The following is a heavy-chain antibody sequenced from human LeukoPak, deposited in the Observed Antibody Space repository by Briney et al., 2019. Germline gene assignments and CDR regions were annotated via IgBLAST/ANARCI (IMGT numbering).Heavy chain of an antibody. CDR3: AIHYYDSSGYLWTSLDY. D-gene: IGHD3-22*01. Sequence: GASVKVSCKASGGTFSSYAISWVRQAPGQGLEWMGRIIPILGIANYAQKFQGRVTITADKSMSTAYMELSSLRSEDTAVYYCAIHYYDSSGYLWTSLDYWGQGTLVTVSS. J-gene: IGHJ4*02. CDR1: GGTFSSYA. CDR2: IIPILGIA. V-gene: IGHV1-69*04.